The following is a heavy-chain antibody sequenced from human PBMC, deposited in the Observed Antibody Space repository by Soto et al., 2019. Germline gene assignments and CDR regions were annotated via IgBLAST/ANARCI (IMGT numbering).Heavy chain of an antibody. CDR1: GFTFSSYS. CDR2: ISSSSSYI. CDR3: ARYSGYDSYYYGMDV. J-gene: IGHJ6*02. Sequence: GGSLRLSCAASGFTFSSYSMNWVRQAPGKGLEWVSSISSSSSYIYYADSVKGRFTISRDNAKNSLYLQMNSLRAEDTAVYYCARYSGYDSYYYGMDVWGQGTTVTVS. V-gene: IGHV3-21*01. D-gene: IGHD5-12*01.